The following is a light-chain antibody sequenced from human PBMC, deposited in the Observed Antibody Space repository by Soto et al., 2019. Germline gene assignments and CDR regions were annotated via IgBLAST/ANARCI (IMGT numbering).Light chain of an antibody. CDR3: QQYYNWHPFT. J-gene: IGKJ2*01. CDR1: QRVGSS. Sequence: EIVMTQSPATLSVSPGQRVTLSCRASQRVGSSLAWYQQKPGLAPRLLIYGASTRATDIPARFSGSQSGTSYTLTISSLKSEDYANSSCQQYYNWHPFTVGQETKLEIK. V-gene: IGKV3-15*01. CDR2: GAS.